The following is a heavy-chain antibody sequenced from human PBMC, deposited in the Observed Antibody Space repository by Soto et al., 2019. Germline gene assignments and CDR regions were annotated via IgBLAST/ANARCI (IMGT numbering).Heavy chain of an antibody. Sequence: PEETLSLTCTVSGGSISSYYWSWIRQPPGKGLEWIGYIYYSGSTNYNPSLKSRVTISVDTSKNQFSLKLSSVTAADTAVYYCAGSNAGSGYYGYNWFDPWGQGTLVTVSS. CDR3: AGSNAGSGYYGYNWFDP. V-gene: IGHV4-59*01. D-gene: IGHD3-22*01. CDR1: GGSISSYY. J-gene: IGHJ5*02. CDR2: IYYSGST.